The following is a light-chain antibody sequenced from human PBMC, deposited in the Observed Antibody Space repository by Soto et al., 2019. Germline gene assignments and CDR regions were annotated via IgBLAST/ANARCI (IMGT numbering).Light chain of an antibody. J-gene: IGKJ1*01. CDR3: QQYGSSPPT. CDR1: QSVSSSY. Sequence: EIVLPQSPGTLSLSPGERATLSCRASQSVSSSYLAWYQQKPGQAPRLLIYGASNRAAGIPDRFSGSGSGTNFTLTISRLEPEDFAVYYWQQYGSSPPTFCQGTKVEIK. CDR2: GAS. V-gene: IGKV3-20*01.